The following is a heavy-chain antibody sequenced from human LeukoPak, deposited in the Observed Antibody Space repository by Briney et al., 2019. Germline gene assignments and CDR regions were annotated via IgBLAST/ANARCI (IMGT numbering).Heavy chain of an antibody. Sequence: GASVKVSCKASGYTFTGYYMHWVRQAPRQGLEWMGWINPNSGGTNYAQNFQDRVTMTRDTSISTAYMELSRLRSDDTAVYYCARGNDFSNSGPLLDYWGQGTLVTVSS. CDR2: INPNSGGT. CDR1: GYTFTGYY. D-gene: IGHD4-11*01. V-gene: IGHV1-2*02. CDR3: ARGNDFSNSGPLLDY. J-gene: IGHJ4*02.